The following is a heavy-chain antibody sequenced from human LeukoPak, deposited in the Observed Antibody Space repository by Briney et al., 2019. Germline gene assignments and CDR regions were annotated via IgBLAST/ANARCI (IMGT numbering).Heavy chain of an antibody. J-gene: IGHJ6*03. V-gene: IGHV4-34*01. Sequence: SETLSLTCAVYGGSFSGYYWSWIRQPPGKGLEWIGEINHSGSTNYNPSLKSRVTISVDTSKNQFSLKLSSVTAADTAVYYCARVPSVRSYYYYMDVWGKGTTVTVSS. CDR2: INHSGST. CDR1: GGSFSGYY. CDR3: ARVPSVRSYYYYMDV.